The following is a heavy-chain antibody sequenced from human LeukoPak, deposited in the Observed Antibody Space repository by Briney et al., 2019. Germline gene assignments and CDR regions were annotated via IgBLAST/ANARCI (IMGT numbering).Heavy chain of an antibody. CDR3: ARAGGRPTPDYSVDY. Sequence: GASVKVSCKASGYTYTSYAMHWVRQAPGQRLEWVGWMNPNSGNTGYAQKFQGRVTITRNTSISTAYMELSSLRSEDTAVYYCARAGGRPTPDYSVDYWGQGTLVTVSS. V-gene: IGHV1-8*03. D-gene: IGHD4-11*01. CDR1: GYTYTSYA. CDR2: MNPNSGNT. J-gene: IGHJ4*02.